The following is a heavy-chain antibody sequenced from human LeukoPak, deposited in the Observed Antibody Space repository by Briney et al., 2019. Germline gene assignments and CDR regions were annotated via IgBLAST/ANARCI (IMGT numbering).Heavy chain of an antibody. V-gene: IGHV1-2*04. CDR2: INPNSGGT. Sequence: ASVKVSCKASGYTFTGYYMHWVRQAPGQGLEWMGWINPNSGGTNYGQKFQGWVAMTRDTSISTAYMELSRLRSDDTAVYYCARTGGSGINDAFDIWGQGTMVTVSS. J-gene: IGHJ3*02. CDR1: GYTFTGYY. CDR3: ARTGGSGINDAFDI. D-gene: IGHD3-10*01.